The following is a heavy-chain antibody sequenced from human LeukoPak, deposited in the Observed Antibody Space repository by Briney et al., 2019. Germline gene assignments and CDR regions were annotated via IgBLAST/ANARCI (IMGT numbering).Heavy chain of an antibody. CDR2: IDHSGST. J-gene: IGHJ4*02. Sequence: SETLSLTCAVYGGSFSGYYWSWIRQPPGKGLEWIGEIDHSGSTNYNPSLKSRVTISVDTSKNQFSLKLSSVTAADTAVYYCARVAFSGAVDYWGQGTLVTVSS. CDR3: ARVAFSGAVDY. D-gene: IGHD1-14*01. V-gene: IGHV4-34*01. CDR1: GGSFSGYY.